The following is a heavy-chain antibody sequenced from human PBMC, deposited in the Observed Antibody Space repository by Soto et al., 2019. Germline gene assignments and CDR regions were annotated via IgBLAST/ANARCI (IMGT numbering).Heavy chain of an antibody. V-gene: IGHV3-64*04. J-gene: IGHJ6*02. Sequence: WGLLRHPNTASGVTIVDFSIRRIRNAPGKGLEYVSVICNNGSNKYYADSVKGRFTISRDNSKNTLYLQMNSLRAEDTAVYYCARSVPALYGMDVWGQGTTDTVSS. CDR2: ICNNGSNK. CDR1: GVTIVDFS. D-gene: IGHD2-2*01. CDR3: ARSVPALYGMDV.